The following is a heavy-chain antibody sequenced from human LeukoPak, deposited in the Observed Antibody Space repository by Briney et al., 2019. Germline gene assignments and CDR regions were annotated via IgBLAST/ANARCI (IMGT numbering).Heavy chain of an antibody. CDR2: IYYSGAS. CDR3: ARASSEGDFDY. V-gene: IGHV4-31*03. CDR1: GGSIRSGGYY. D-gene: IGHD6-6*01. J-gene: IGHJ4*02. Sequence: PSETLSLTCTVSGGSIRSGGYYWSWISQHPGKGLEWIGYIYYSGASYYNPSLKSRVSISVDTSKNQFSLKLPSVTAADTAMYYCARASSEGDFDYWGQGTLVTVSS.